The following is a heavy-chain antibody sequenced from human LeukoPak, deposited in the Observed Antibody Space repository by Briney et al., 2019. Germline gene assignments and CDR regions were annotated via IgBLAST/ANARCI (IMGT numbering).Heavy chain of an antibody. Sequence: PGESLKISCKGSGYSFTSYWIGWVRQMPGKGLEWMGTIYPGDSDTRYSPSFQGQVTISADKSISTAYLQWSSLKASDTAMYYCARQPGYYGSGSYFDYWGQGTLVTVSS. CDR2: IYPGDSDT. J-gene: IGHJ4*02. V-gene: IGHV5-51*01. CDR1: GYSFTSYW. CDR3: ARQPGYYGSGSYFDY. D-gene: IGHD3-10*01.